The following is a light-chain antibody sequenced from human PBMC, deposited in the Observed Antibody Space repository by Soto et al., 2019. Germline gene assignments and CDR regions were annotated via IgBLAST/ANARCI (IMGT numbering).Light chain of an antibody. V-gene: IGLV7-46*01. CDR1: TGAVVSGHY. Sequence: QTVVTREPSLTVSPGGTVTLTCGSSTGAVVSGHYPYWFQQKPGQAPRTLIYDTTKKHSWTPARFSGSLLGGKAALTLSGAQPEDEAEYYCLLAYSGTEVFGGGTKLTVL. CDR2: DTT. J-gene: IGLJ3*02. CDR3: LLAYSGTEV.